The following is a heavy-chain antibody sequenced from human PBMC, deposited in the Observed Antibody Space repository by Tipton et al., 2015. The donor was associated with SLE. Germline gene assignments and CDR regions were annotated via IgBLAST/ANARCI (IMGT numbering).Heavy chain of an antibody. CDR3: ARHSGDYPFDY. D-gene: IGHD2-21*02. CDR1: GGSITSYY. Sequence: TLSLTYTVSGGSITSYYWSWIRQSPGKGLEWVGYIYYTGITNYNPSVKSRVTISVDTSKNQFSLNLSSVTAADTAVYFCARHSGDYPFDYWGQGTLVTVSS. V-gene: IGHV4-59*08. CDR2: IYYTGIT. J-gene: IGHJ4*02.